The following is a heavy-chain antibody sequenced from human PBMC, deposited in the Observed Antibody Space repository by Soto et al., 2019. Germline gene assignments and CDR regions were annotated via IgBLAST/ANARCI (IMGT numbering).Heavy chain of an antibody. CDR1: GGSISSSSYY. V-gene: IGHV4-39*01. CDR3: ARLYSSSWYGDY. CDR2: IYYSGST. Sequence: QLQLQESGPGLVKPSETLSLTCTVSGGSISSSSYYWGWIRQPPGKGLEWIGSIYYSGSTYYNPSLTSRVTMSVDTSKNQFSLKLSSVTAADTAVYYCARLYSSSWYGDYWGQGTLVTVSS. J-gene: IGHJ4*02. D-gene: IGHD6-13*01.